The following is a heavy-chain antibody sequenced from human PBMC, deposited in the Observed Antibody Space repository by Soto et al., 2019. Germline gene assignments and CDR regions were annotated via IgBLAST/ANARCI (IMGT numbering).Heavy chain of an antibody. J-gene: IGHJ4*02. D-gene: IGHD3-22*01. V-gene: IGHV1-3*01. CDR3: ARSSGYYYVDY. CDR1: GYTFTSYA. CDR2: INAGNGNT. Sequence: ASVKVSCKASGYTFTSYAMHWVRQAPGQRLEWMGWINAGNGNTKYSQKFQGRVTITRDTSASTAYMELTSLRSEDTAVYYCARSSGYYYVDYWGKGTLVPVAS.